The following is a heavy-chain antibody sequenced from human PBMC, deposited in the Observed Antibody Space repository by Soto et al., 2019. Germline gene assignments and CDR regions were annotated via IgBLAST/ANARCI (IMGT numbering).Heavy chain of an antibody. CDR3: ATRGGYSGYDYTHYYYYGMDV. D-gene: IGHD5-12*01. V-gene: IGHV1-2*02. J-gene: IGHJ6*02. CDR1: GYTFTGYY. CDR2: INPNSGGT. Sequence: ASVKVSCKASGYTFTGYYMHWVRQAPGQGLEWMGWINPNSGGTNYAQKFQGRVTMTRDTSISTAYMELSRLRSDDTAVYYCATRGGYSGYDYTHYYYYGMDVWGQGTTVTVSS.